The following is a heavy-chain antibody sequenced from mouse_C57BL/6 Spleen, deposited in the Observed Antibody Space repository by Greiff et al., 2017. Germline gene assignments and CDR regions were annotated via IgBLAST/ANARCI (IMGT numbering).Heavy chain of an antibody. CDR2: IYPGSGST. CDR3: ARWDLQEAMDY. J-gene: IGHJ4*01. Sequence: QVQLQQPGAELVKPGASVKMSCKASGYTFTSYWITWVKQRPGQGLEWIGDIYPGSGSTNFNEKFKSKATLTVDTSSSTAYMQLSSLTSEDSAVYYCARWDLQEAMDYWGQGTSVTVSS. V-gene: IGHV1-55*01. D-gene: IGHD2-1*01. CDR1: GYTFTSYW.